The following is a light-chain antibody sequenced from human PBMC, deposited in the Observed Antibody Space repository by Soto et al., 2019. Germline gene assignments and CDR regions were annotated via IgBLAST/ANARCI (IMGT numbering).Light chain of an antibody. Sequence: EIVMTQSPATLSVSPGERVTLSCRASQNVNSNLAWYQQKPGQAPRLLMSGASTRVTGVPARLSGSGSGTEFTLTISSLQSEDFATYYCQQYRHWPYTFGQGTILEVK. CDR3: QQYRHWPYT. CDR2: GAS. J-gene: IGKJ2*01. CDR1: QNVNSN. V-gene: IGKV3-15*01.